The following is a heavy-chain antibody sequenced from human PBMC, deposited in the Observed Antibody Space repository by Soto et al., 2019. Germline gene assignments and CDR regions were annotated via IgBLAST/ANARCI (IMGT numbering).Heavy chain of an antibody. J-gene: IGHJ6*02. CDR3: AKGGAIVAAGTRVYLYNAMDV. CDR2: INPNSGDT. D-gene: IGHD1-26*01. Sequence: ASVKVSFKASGYTFTGYYVHWVRQAPGQGLAWMGWINPNSGDTYLAQRFQGRVTMNRDTSIGTAYMELRGLTSDDTAEYYCAKGGAIVAAGTRVYLYNAMDVWGQGTTVTVSS. V-gene: IGHV1-2*02. CDR1: GYTFTGYY.